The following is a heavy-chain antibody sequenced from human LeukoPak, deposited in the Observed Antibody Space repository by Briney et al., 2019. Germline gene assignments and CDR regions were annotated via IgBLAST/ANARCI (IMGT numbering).Heavy chain of an antibody. D-gene: IGHD6-13*01. CDR3: ARVGYTSYYYYGMDV. Sequence: GGSLRLSCAASGFTFSSYEMNWVRQAPGKGLEYVSAISSNGGSTYYANSVKGRFTISRDNSKNTLYLQMGSLRAEDMAVYYCARVGYTSYYYYGMDVWGQGTTVTVSS. J-gene: IGHJ6*02. CDR1: GFTFSSYE. V-gene: IGHV3-64*01. CDR2: ISSNGGST.